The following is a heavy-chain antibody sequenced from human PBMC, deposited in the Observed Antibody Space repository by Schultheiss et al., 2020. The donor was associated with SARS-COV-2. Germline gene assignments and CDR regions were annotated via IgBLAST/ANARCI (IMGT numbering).Heavy chain of an antibody. D-gene: IGHD3-10*01. CDR2: ISWNSGSM. Sequence: LKISCAASGFTFDDYAMHWVRQAPGKGLEWVSGISWNSGSMGYAESVKGRFTISRDNAKNSLYLQMNNLRAEDTAVYYCARALRTYYYGSGTNWFDPWGQGTLVTVSS. CDR3: ARALRTYYYGSGTNWFDP. J-gene: IGHJ5*02. V-gene: IGHV3-9*01. CDR1: GFTFDDYA.